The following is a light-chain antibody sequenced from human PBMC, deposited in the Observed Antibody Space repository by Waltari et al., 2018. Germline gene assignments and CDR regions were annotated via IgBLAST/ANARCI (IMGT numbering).Light chain of an antibody. Sequence: SYELTQPPSVSVSPGQTASIPCSGDKLGDKYACWYQQKPGQSPVLVIYQDSKRPSGIPERFSGSNSGNTATVTISGTQAMDEADYYCQAWDSSKVVFGGGTKLTVL. J-gene: IGLJ2*01. CDR2: QDS. CDR3: QAWDSSKVV. V-gene: IGLV3-1*01. CDR1: KLGDKY.